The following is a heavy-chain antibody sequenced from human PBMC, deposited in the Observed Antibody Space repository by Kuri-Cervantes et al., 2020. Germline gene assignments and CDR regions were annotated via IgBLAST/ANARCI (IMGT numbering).Heavy chain of an antibody. D-gene: IGHD5-12*01. Sequence: GGSLRLSCAASGFTFSDYEMNWVRQAPGKGLEWVSYISSSSSTIYYADSVKGRFTVSRDNAKNSLYLQMNSLRDEDTAVYYCARDGPKSSGGYEHTYYYYGMDVWGQGTTVTVSS. CDR1: GFTFSDYE. CDR2: ISSSSSTI. J-gene: IGHJ6*02. CDR3: ARDGPKSSGGYEHTYYYYGMDV. V-gene: IGHV3-48*02.